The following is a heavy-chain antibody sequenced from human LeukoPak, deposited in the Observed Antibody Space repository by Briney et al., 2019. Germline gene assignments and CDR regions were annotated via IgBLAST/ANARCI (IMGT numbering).Heavy chain of an antibody. J-gene: IGHJ4*02. CDR3: ARDRDWGYSYGYNY. CDR1: GYTFTSYG. CDR2: ISAYNGNT. V-gene: IGHV1-18*01. D-gene: IGHD5-18*01. Sequence: AASVNVSCKASGYTFTSYGISWVRQAPGQGLEWMGWISAYNGNTNYAQKLQGRVTMTTDTSTSTAYMELRSLRSDDTAVYYCARDRDWGYSYGYNYWGQGTLVTVSS.